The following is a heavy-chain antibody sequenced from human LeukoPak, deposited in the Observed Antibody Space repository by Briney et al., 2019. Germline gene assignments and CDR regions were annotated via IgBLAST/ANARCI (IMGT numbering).Heavy chain of an antibody. CDR1: GFTFSSYG. Sequence: GRSLRLSCAASGFTFSSYGMHWVRQAPGKGLEWVAAISYDGSNKYYADSVKGRFTISRDNSKNTLYLQMNSLRAEDTAVYYCAKDHSLYYYYGMDVWGQGTTVTVSS. J-gene: IGHJ6*02. V-gene: IGHV3-30*18. CDR3: AKDHSLYYYYGMDV. CDR2: ISYDGSNK.